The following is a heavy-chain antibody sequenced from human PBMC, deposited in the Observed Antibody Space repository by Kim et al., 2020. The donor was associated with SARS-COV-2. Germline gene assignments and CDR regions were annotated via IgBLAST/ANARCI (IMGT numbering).Heavy chain of an antibody. Sequence: SETLSLTCAVYGGSFSGYYWSWIRQPPGKGLEWIGEINHSGSTNYNPSLKSRVTISVDTSKNQFPLKLSSVTAADTAVYYCARERCSSTSCYAGNWFDP. CDR2: INHSGST. J-gene: IGHJ5*02. CDR1: GGSFSGYY. V-gene: IGHV4-34*01. D-gene: IGHD2-2*01. CDR3: ARERCSSTSCYAGNWFDP.